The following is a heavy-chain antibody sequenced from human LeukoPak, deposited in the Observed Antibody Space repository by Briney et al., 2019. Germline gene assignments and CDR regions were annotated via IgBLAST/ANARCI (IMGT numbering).Heavy chain of an antibody. CDR2: ISGNNGNT. V-gene: IGHV1-18*01. CDR1: GYTFTSYG. Sequence: ASVKVSCKASGYTFTSYGISWVRQAPGQGLEWMGSISGNNGNTNYVQNLQGRVTMTTDTSTSTAYMELRSLRSDDTAVYYCARDLKRVYSSGRYSWGTGSSNDYWGQGTLVTVSS. CDR3: ARDLKRVYSSGRYSWGTGSSNDY. J-gene: IGHJ4*02. D-gene: IGHD6-19*01.